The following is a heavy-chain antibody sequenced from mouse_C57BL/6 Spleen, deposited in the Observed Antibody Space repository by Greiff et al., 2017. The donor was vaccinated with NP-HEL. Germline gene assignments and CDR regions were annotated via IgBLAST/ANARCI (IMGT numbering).Heavy chain of an antibody. V-gene: IGHV5-17*01. CDR3: ARSGVRWFAY. CDR1: GFTFSDYG. Sequence: EVKLEESGGGLVKPGGSLKLSCAASGFTFSDYGMHWVRQAPEKGLEWVAYISSGSSTIYYADTVKGRFTISRDNAKNTLFLQMTSLRSEDTAMYYCARSGVRWFAYWGQGTLVTVSA. CDR2: ISSGSSTI. D-gene: IGHD2-14*01. J-gene: IGHJ3*01.